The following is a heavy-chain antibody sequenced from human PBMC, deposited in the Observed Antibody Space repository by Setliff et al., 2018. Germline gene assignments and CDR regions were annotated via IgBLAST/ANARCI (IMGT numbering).Heavy chain of an antibody. V-gene: IGHV3-23*01. D-gene: IGHD6-13*01. J-gene: IGHJ4*02. Sequence: GGSLRLSCAASGFAFSAYPMHWVRQAPGKGLEWVSAISASGRTTYSADSVKGRFTISRDNSKNTLSLQMNSLRAEDTAVYYCAKGLRIAAAWGQGTLVTVSS. CDR1: GFAFSAYP. CDR2: ISASGRTT. CDR3: AKGLRIAAA.